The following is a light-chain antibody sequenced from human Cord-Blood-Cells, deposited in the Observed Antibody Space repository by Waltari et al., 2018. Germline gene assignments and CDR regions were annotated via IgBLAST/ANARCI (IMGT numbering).Light chain of an antibody. Sequence: SYELTQPPSVSVSPGQTARITCSGDALPKQYAYWYQQKPGQAPVLGIYKDSERPSGIPGRFSGSSSGTTVTLTISGGQAEDEADYYCQSADSSGTYVVFGGGTKLTVL. J-gene: IGLJ2*01. CDR1: ALPKQY. V-gene: IGLV3-25*03. CDR2: KDS. CDR3: QSADSSGTYVV.